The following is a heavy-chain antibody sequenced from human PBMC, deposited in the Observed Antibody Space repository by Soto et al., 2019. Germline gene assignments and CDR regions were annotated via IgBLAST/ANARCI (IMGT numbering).Heavy chain of an antibody. D-gene: IGHD4-17*01. V-gene: IGHV2-5*02. J-gene: IGHJ4*02. CDR3: AHYFYGVTDY. Sequence: QITLKASGPTLVKPTQTLTLTCTFSGFSLSTSGVGVGWIRQPPGKALEWLALIYWDDDKRYSPSLKSRLTITKDNSKNQVVLTMTNMDPVDTATYYCAHYFYGVTDYWGQGTLVTVSS. CDR2: IYWDDDK. CDR1: GFSLSTSGVG.